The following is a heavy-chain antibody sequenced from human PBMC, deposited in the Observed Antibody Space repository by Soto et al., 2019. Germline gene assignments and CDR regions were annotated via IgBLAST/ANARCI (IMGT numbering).Heavy chain of an antibody. CDR1: GGSISSGDYY. CDR2: IYYSGST. CDR3: AFSPAAAASMFVY. Sequence: LSLTCTVSGGSISSGDYYWSWIRQPPGKGLEWIGYIYYSGSTYYNPSLKSRVTISVDTSKNQFSLKLSSVTAADTAVYYCAFSPAAAASMFVYWGQGTLVTVSS. J-gene: IGHJ4*02. V-gene: IGHV4-30-4*01. D-gene: IGHD6-13*01.